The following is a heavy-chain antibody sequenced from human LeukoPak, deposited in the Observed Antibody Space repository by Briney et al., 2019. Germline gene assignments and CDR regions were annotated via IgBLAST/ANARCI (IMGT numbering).Heavy chain of an antibody. CDR1: GYTFTGYY. Sequence: ASVKVSCKASGYTFTGYYMHWVRQAPGQGLEWMGWINPNSGGTNYAQKFQGRVTMTRNTSISTAYMELSRLRSDDTAVYHCARAEGPEVIVVTLFDYWGQGTLVTVSS. D-gene: IGHD3-22*01. CDR2: INPNSGGT. J-gene: IGHJ4*02. CDR3: ARAEGPEVIVVTLFDY. V-gene: IGHV1-2*02.